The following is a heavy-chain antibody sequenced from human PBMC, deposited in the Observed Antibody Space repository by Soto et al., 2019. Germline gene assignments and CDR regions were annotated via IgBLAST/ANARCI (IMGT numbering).Heavy chain of an antibody. J-gene: IGHJ6*03. D-gene: IGHD2-15*01. V-gene: IGHV1-3*01. CDR1: GYTFTSYA. Sequence: ASVKVSCKASGYTFTSYAMHWVRQAPGQRLEWMGWINAGNGNTKYSQKFQGRVTITRDTSASTAYMELSSLRSEDTAVYYCARGWWCSGGSCYSRNYYYYMDVWGKGTTVTVSS. CDR3: ARGWWCSGGSCYSRNYYYYMDV. CDR2: INAGNGNT.